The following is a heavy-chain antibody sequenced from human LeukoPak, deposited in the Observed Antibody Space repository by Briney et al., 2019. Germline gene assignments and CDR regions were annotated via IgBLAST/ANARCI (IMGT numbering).Heavy chain of an antibody. CDR3: ASSLDPRSSSSVYPTTTIDY. CDR2: ISSSSSYI. V-gene: IGHV3-21*01. J-gene: IGHJ4*02. CDR1: GFTFSSYS. Sequence: GGSLRLSCSASGFTFSSYSMSWVRQAPGKGLEWVSSISSSSSYIYYADSVKGRFTISRDNAKNSLYLQMNSLRAEDTAVYYCASSLDPRSSSSVYPTTTIDYWGQGTLVTVSS. D-gene: IGHD6-6*01.